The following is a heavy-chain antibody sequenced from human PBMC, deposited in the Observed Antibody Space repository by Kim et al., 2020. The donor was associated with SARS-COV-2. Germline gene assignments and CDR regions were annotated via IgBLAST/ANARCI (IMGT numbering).Heavy chain of an antibody. V-gene: IGHV3-21*01. CDR2: ISSSSSYI. CDR3: ARDPRYYRIAAAGTDY. D-gene: IGHD6-13*01. J-gene: IGHJ4*02. CDR1: GFTFSSYS. Sequence: GGSLRLSCAASGFTFSSYSMNWVRQAPGKGLEWVSSISSSSSYIYYADSVKGRFTISRDNAKNSLYLQMNSLRAEDTAVYYCARDPRYYRIAAAGTDYWGQGTLVTVSS.